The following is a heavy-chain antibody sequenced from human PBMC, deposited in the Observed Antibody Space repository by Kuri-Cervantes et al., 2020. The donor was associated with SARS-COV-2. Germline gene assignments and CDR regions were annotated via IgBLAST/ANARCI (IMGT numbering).Heavy chain of an antibody. Sequence: GESLKISCVASGFTVSSNYMSWVRQAPGRGLEWVSVLYTGGSSHYADSAKGRFTISRDNSKNTLYLQMNSLRVEDTAVYYCTRDSSTGWSRYFYGMDVWGQGTAVTVSS. V-gene: IGHV3-53*01. J-gene: IGHJ6*02. CDR1: GFTVSSNY. D-gene: IGHD3-9*01. CDR2: LYTGGSS. CDR3: TRDSSTGWSRYFYGMDV.